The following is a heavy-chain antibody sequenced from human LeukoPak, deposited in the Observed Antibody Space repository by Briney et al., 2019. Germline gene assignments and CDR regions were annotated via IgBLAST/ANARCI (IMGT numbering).Heavy chain of an antibody. D-gene: IGHD7-27*01. CDR3: AREGLGRLKTKYYYYMDV. CDR1: GYTFTSYY. J-gene: IGHJ6*03. V-gene: IGHV1-46*01. Sequence: ASVKVSCKASGYTFTSYYMHWVRQAPGQGLEWMGIINPSGGSTSYAQKFQGRVTMTRDMSTSTVYMELSSLRSEDTAVYYCAREGLGRLKTKYYYYMDVWGKGTTVTVSS. CDR2: INPSGGST.